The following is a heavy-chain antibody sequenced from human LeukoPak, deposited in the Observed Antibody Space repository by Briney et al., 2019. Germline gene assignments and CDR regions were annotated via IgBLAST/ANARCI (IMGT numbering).Heavy chain of an antibody. Sequence: SETLSLTCTVSGGSISSYYWSWIRQPPGKGLEWIGYIYYSGSTNYNPSLKSRVTISVDTSKNQLSLKLSSVTAADTAVYYCARQVGATSTSYFDYWGQGTLVTVSS. V-gene: IGHV4-59*08. D-gene: IGHD1-26*01. CDR2: IYYSGST. CDR1: GGSISSYY. J-gene: IGHJ4*02. CDR3: ARQVGATSTSYFDY.